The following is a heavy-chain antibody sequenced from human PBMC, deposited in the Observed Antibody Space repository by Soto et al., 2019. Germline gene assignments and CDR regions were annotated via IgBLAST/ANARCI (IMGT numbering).Heavy chain of an antibody. D-gene: IGHD6-6*01. Sequence: GERLKISGKGSGYSFASYWIGWVRQMPGKGLEWMGIIYPGDSDTRYSPSFQGQVTISADKSISTAYLQWSSLKASDTAMYYCARRRTRAARPYYYGMDVWGQGTTVTVSS. CDR3: ARRRTRAARPYYYGMDV. V-gene: IGHV5-51*01. J-gene: IGHJ6*02. CDR1: GYSFASYW. CDR2: IYPGDSDT.